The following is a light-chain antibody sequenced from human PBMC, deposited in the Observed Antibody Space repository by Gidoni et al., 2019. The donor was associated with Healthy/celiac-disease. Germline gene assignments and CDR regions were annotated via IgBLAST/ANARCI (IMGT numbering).Light chain of an antibody. Sequence: QSALTQPASVSGSPGQSITISCTGPSSDVGGYNYVSWYQQHPGKAPKLMIYEVRNRPSGVSNRFSGSKSGNTASLTISGLQAEDEADYYCSSYTSSSTLFGGGTKLTVL. CDR3: SSYTSSSTL. CDR2: EVR. CDR1: SSDVGGYNY. J-gene: IGLJ2*01. V-gene: IGLV2-14*01.